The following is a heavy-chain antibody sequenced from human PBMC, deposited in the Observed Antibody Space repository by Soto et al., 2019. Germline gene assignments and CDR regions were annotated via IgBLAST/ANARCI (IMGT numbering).Heavy chain of an antibody. V-gene: IGHV4-30-2*01. Sequence: PSETLSLTCSVSGASISSGGYSWNWIRKPPGKGLEWVAFIDHSGNTYYNPSLNSRVKISADRSNNQFSLKLTSVTAADTAVYYCARGYSSWPLFDIWPLFDSWGQGTLVTVS. CDR3: ARGYSSWPLFDIWPLFDS. D-gene: IGHD6-13*01. CDR1: GASISSGGYS. CDR2: IDHSGNT. J-gene: IGHJ4*02.